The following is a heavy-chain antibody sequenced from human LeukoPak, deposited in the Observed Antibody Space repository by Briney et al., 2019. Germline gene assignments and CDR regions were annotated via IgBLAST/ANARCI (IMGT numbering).Heavy chain of an antibody. J-gene: IGHJ4*02. CDR1: GYTFTGYF. V-gene: IGHV1-2*02. D-gene: IGHD2-8*01. Sequence: ASVKVSCKASGYTFTGYFMHWVRQAPGQGLEWMGWINPNSGGTNYAQKFQGRVTMTRDTSISTAYMELSRLKSDDTAVYYCAXXXXXXXGVCPDVFEYWGQGTLVTVSS. CDR3: AXXXXXXXGVCPDVFEY. CDR2: INPNSGGT.